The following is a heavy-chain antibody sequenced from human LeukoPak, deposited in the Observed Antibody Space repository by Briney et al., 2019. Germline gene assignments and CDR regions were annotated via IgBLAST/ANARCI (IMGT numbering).Heavy chain of an antibody. CDR2: INPKSGGT. D-gene: IGHD2-2*01. CDR3: ARVSVVVPAARGIDYYYYYGMDV. CDR1: GYTFTGYY. J-gene: IGHJ6*02. V-gene: IGHV1-2*06. Sequence: ASVKVSCKASGYTFTGYYMHWVRQAPGQGLEWMGRINPKSGGTNYAQKFQGRVTMTRDTSISTAYMELSRLRSDDTAVYYCARVSVVVPAARGIDYYYYYGMDVWGQGTTVTVSS.